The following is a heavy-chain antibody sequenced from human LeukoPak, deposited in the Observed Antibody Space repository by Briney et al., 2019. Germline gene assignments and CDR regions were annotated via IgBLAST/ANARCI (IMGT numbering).Heavy chain of an antibody. CDR1: GFTFDDYA. CDR3: AKGPTKYYDILTGYHDY. V-gene: IGHV3-9*01. D-gene: IGHD3-9*01. CDR2: ISWNSGSI. J-gene: IGHJ4*02. Sequence: GRSLRLSCAASGFTFDDYAMHWVRQAPGKGLEWVSGISWNSGSIGYADSVKGRFTISRDNAKNSLYLQMNSLRAEDTALYYCAKGPTKYYDILTGYHDYWGQGTLVTVSS.